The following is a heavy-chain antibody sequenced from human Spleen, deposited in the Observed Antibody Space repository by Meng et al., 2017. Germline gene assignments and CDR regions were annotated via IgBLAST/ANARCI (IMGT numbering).Heavy chain of an antibody. Sequence: GGSLRLSCAASGFTFNIYAMHWVRQAPGKGLQWVSVMSYDETRQHYADSVKGRFTISRDDSKNTLFLQMNSLRAEDTAVYYCAKHVDTAQNDAFDIWGQGTMVTVSS. J-gene: IGHJ3*02. V-gene: IGHV3-30*04. D-gene: IGHD5-18*01. CDR1: GFTFNIYA. CDR2: MSYDETRQ. CDR3: AKHVDTAQNDAFDI.